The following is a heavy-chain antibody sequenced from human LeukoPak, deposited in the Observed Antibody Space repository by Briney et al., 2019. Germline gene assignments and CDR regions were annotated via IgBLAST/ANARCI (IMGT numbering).Heavy chain of an antibody. Sequence: GGSLRLSCAASGFTLTDFYMNWVRQAPGKGLEGVSWISPTSSYMYYADSVKGRFTISRDSAKNSLYLQMNSLRAEDTALYYCVRDADGGNSWFDTWGQGTLVTVSS. CDR3: VRDADGGNSWFDT. D-gene: IGHD4-23*01. J-gene: IGHJ5*02. CDR2: ISPTSSYM. CDR1: GFTLTDFY. V-gene: IGHV3-21*04.